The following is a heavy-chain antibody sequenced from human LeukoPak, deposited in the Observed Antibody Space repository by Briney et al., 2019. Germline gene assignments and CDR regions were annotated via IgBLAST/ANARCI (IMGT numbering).Heavy chain of an antibody. D-gene: IGHD6-13*01. CDR2: IDYSGST. Sequence: SETLSLTCSVSGYSITNGYYWAWIRQPPGKGLEWIGSIDYSGSTYYNPSLKSRVTISVDTSKNQFSLKVSSVTAADTAVYYCARQAAAAHMDVWGKGTTVTVSS. CDR3: ARQAAAAHMDV. J-gene: IGHJ6*03. CDR1: GYSITNGYY. V-gene: IGHV4-38-2*02.